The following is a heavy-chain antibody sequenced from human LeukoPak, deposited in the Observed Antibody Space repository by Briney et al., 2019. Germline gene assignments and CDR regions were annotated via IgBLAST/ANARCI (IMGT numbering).Heavy chain of an antibody. Sequence: ASVKVSCKASGYTFIGYYMHWVRQAPGQGLEWMGWINPNSGGTKYAQKFQGRVTMTRDTSISTAYMELSRLRSDDTAVYYCARDFSEYDMLTGVFDYWGQGTLVTVSS. D-gene: IGHD3-9*01. V-gene: IGHV1-2*02. J-gene: IGHJ4*02. CDR1: GYTFIGYY. CDR3: ARDFSEYDMLTGVFDY. CDR2: INPNSGGT.